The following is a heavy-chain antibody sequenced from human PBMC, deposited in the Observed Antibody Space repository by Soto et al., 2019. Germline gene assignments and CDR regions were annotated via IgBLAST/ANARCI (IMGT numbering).Heavy chain of an antibody. CDR1: GDSVSSNSAA. J-gene: IGHJ3*02. V-gene: IGHV6-1*01. Sequence: PSQTLSLTCAISGDSVSSNSAAWNWIRQSPSRGLEWLGRTYYRSKWYNDYAVSVKSRITINPDTSKNQFSLQLNPVTPEDTAVYYCASAWRDLRGGGIDAFDIRGQGTMVTVSS. D-gene: IGHD3-16*01. CDR3: ASAWRDLRGGGIDAFDI. CDR2: TYYRSKWYN.